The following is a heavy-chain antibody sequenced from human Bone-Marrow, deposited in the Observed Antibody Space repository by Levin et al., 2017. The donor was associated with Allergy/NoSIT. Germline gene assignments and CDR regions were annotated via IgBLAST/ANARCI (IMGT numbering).Heavy chain of an antibody. CDR1: GFKFDDYA. Sequence: SLKISCAASGFKFDDYAMHWVRQGPGKGLEWVSSISWNTGSIGYADSVKGRFTISRDNAKNSLYLQMNSLRSEDTAFYYCAKDIQGVVAAGLDYWGHGTLVTVSS. V-gene: IGHV3-9*01. CDR2: ISWNTGSI. D-gene: IGHD6-13*01. J-gene: IGHJ4*01. CDR3: AKDIQGVVAAGLDY.